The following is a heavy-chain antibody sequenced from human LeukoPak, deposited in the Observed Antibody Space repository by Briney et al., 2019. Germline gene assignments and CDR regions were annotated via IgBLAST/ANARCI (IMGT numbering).Heavy chain of an antibody. D-gene: IGHD3-22*01. Sequence: GGSLRLSCAASGFTFSSYSMNWVRQAPGKGLEWVSSISSSSSYIYYADSVKGRFTISRDNAKNSLYLQMNSLRAEDTAVYYCERDDPYYYDSSGYRPLDYWGQGTLVTVSS. CDR2: ISSSSSYI. V-gene: IGHV3-21*01. CDR3: ERDDPYYYDSSGYRPLDY. CDR1: GFTFSSYS. J-gene: IGHJ4*02.